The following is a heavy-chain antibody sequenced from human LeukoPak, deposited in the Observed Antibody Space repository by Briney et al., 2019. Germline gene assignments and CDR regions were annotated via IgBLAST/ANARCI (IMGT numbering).Heavy chain of an antibody. D-gene: IGHD2-15*01. J-gene: IGHJ4*02. CDR3: ARAQVEYCSGGRCYSGY. V-gene: IGHV1-2*02. CDR1: GYTFTGYY. Sequence: ASVKVSCKASGYTFTGYYINWVRQAPGQGLEWMGWINPNSGGTNYAQKFRGRVTMTRDTSISTAYMELSGLRSDDTAVYYCARAQVEYCSGGRCYSGYWGQGTLVTVSS. CDR2: INPNSGGT.